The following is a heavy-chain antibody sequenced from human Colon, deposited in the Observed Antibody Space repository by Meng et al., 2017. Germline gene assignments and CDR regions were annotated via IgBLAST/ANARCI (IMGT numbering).Heavy chain of an antibody. J-gene: IGHJ4*02. CDR1: GFLLSISGVV. V-gene: IGHV2-5*02. Sequence: HSPLKYSRPTLAKPTHTLPLSCTFAGFLLSISGVVWCWSRQPPGEALECLALIYWDDDKHYSPSLKSRLTITKDTSKNQVVLTITNMDPVYTATYYCAHFLAPVGYFDYWGQGALVTVSS. CDR3: AHFLAPVGYFDY. D-gene: IGHD1-14*01. CDR2: IYWDDDK.